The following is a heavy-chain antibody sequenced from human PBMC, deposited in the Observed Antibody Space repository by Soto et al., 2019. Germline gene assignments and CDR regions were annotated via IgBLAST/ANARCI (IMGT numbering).Heavy chain of an antibody. CDR2: IYWSGAE. CDR3: ARGLAARPVVAFDI. CDR1: EFSISTSGVV. D-gene: IGHD6-6*01. Sequence: QGTLKESGPTLVKPTQTLTLTCSFSEFSISTSGVVVCWIRQPPGKALEWLAHIYWSGAEHSRPSRKSRLSITKHTSKNQVVLTMTNIDPVDTATYYCARGLAARPVVAFDIWCQGTMVSVSS. V-gene: IGHV2-5*01. J-gene: IGHJ3*02.